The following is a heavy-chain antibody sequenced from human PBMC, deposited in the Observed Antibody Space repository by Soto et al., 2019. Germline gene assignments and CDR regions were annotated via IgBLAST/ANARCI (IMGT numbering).Heavy chain of an antibody. CDR1: GFTFSSYA. J-gene: IGHJ4*02. V-gene: IGHV3-30-3*01. CDR3: ARVVWELDY. D-gene: IGHD1-26*01. CDR2: ISYDGSNK. Sequence: GGSLRLSCAASGFTFSSYAMHWVRQAPGKGLEWVAVISYDGSNKYYADSVKGRFTISRDNSKNTLYLQMNSLRAEDTAVYYCARVVWELDYWGQGTLVTVSS.